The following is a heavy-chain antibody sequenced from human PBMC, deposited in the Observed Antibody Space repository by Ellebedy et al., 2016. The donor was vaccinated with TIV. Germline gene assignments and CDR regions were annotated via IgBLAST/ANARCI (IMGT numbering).Heavy chain of an antibody. J-gene: IGHJ3*02. V-gene: IGHV3-21*01. Sequence: PGGSLRLSCAASGFDCSSNSMNWVRKAPGKGLEWVSSISRASTAIYYADSVKGRFTISRDNAKRSLYLQMNRLRVEDTVVYYCVCCSGGSCLRESPYDMWGQGTMVTVSS. D-gene: IGHD2-15*01. CDR3: VCCSGGSCLRESPYDM. CDR2: ISRASTAI. CDR1: GFDCSSNS.